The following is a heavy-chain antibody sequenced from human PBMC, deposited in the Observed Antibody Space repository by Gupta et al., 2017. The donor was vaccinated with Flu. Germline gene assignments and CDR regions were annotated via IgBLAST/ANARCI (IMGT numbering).Heavy chain of an antibody. CDR2: ISSSGSRI. V-gene: IGHV3-48*03. D-gene: IGHD2-2*01. Sequence: RQAPGKGLEWVAYISSSGSRIFYADSVKGRFTISRDNAKNSLYLQMNSLRAEDTALYYCARDTDCTFTNCYEADAFDIWGQGTVVAVSS. CDR3: ARDTDCTFTNCYEADAFDI. J-gene: IGHJ3*02.